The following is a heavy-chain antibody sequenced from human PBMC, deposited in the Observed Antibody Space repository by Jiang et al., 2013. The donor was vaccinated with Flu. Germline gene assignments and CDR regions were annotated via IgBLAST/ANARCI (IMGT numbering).Heavy chain of an antibody. CDR2: IDWDDDK. CDR1: GFSLSTSGMC. J-gene: IGHJ2*01. CDR3: ARIRAAAGPDWYFDL. V-gene: IGHV2-70*11. D-gene: IGHD6-13*01. Sequence: TQTLTLTCTFSGFSLSTSGMCVSWIRQPPGKALEWLARIDWDDDKYYSTSLKTRLTISKDTSKNQVVLTMTNMDPVDTATYYCARIRAAAGPDWYFDLWGRGTLVTVSS.